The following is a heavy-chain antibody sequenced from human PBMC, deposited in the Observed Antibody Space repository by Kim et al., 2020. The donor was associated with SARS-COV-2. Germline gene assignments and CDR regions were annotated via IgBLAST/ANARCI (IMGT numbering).Heavy chain of an antibody. V-gene: IGHV4-39*01. CDR1: GGSISSSSYY. CDR3: ATITMVRGGGAFDI. CDR2: IYYSGST. D-gene: IGHD3-10*01. Sequence: SETLSLTCTVSGGSISSSSYYWGWIRQPPGKGLEWIGSIYYSGSTYYNPSLKSRVTISVDTSKNQFSLKLSSVTAADTAVYYCATITMVRGGGAFDIWGQGTMVPVSS. J-gene: IGHJ3*02.